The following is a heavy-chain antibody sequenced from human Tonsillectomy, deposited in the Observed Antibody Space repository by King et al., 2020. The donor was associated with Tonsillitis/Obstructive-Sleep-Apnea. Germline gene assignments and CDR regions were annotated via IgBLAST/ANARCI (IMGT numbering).Heavy chain of an antibody. Sequence: VQLVESGGGLVQPGGSLRLSCEDSGFTFSRNWMTWVRQAPGKGLEWVANIKEDGSEKYYMDSVKGRFTISRDNAKNSLYIQMNSLRAEDTAVYYCARDQGYSGGFYDYWGQGALVIVSS. CDR2: IKEDGSEK. J-gene: IGHJ4*02. V-gene: IGHV3-7*04. D-gene: IGHD1-26*01. CDR1: GFTFSRNW. CDR3: ARDQGYSGGFYDY.